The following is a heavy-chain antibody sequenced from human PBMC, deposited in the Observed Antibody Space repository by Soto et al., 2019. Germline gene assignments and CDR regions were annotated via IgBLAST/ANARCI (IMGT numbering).Heavy chain of an antibody. CDR3: AGPPYSSGWYAYGMDV. Sequence: ASVKVSCKASGYTFTSYAMHWVRQAPGQRLEWMGWINAGNGNTKYSQKFQGRVTITRDTSASTAYMELSSLRSEDTAVYYCAGPPYSSGWYAYGMDVWGQGTTVTVSS. D-gene: IGHD6-19*01. J-gene: IGHJ6*02. V-gene: IGHV1-3*01. CDR2: INAGNGNT. CDR1: GYTFTSYA.